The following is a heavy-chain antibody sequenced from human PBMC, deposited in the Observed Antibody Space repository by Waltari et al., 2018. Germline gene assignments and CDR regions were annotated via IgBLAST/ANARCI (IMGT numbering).Heavy chain of an antibody. J-gene: IGHJ6*02. CDR2: IYHSGST. CDR3: ARGGGSGSWNYGMDV. D-gene: IGHD3-10*01. Sequence: QVQLQESGPGLVKPSETLSLTCAVSGYSISSGYYWGWIRQPPGKGLEWIGSIYHSGSTYYNPSLKSRVTISVDTSKNQFSLKLSSVTAADTAVYYCARGGGSGSWNYGMDVWGQGTTVTVSS. V-gene: IGHV4-38-2*01. CDR1: GYSISSGYY.